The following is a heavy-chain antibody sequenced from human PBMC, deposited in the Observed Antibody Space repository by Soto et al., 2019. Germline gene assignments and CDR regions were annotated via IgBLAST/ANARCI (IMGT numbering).Heavy chain of an antibody. V-gene: IGHV1-8*01. CDR3: ARVYGASDAFDI. J-gene: IGHJ3*02. D-gene: IGHD4-17*01. Sequence: ASVKVSCKASGYTFTSYDINWVRQATGQGLEWMGWMNPNSGNTGYAQKFQGRVTMTRNTSISTAYMELSSLRSEDTAVYYCARVYGASDAFDIWGQGTMVTVSS. CDR1: GYTFTSYD. CDR2: MNPNSGNT.